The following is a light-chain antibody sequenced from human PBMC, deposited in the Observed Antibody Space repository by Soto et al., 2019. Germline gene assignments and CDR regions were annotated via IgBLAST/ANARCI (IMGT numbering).Light chain of an antibody. CDR2: EVS. CDR3: CSYAGSKHFA. CDR1: SSDVGGFNF. Sequence: QSALTQPPSASGSPGESVTISSTGTSSDVGGFNFVSWYQQHPGKVPKLVIYEVSKRPSGVPDRFSGSKSGDTASLTVSGLQPEDEADYYCCSYAGSKHFAFGSGTKVT. V-gene: IGLV2-8*01. J-gene: IGLJ1*01.